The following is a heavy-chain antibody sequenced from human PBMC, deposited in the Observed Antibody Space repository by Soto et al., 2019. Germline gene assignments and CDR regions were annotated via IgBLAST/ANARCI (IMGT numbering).Heavy chain of an antibody. J-gene: IGHJ6*02. CDR1: GLTFSSSA. V-gene: IGHV3-23*01. CDR3: ARDPPSDKLQPAYGMDV. CDR2: ISARGRST. Sequence: EVQLLESGGGLVQPGGSLRLSCTASGLTFSSSAMSCVRQAPGKGLEEFSLISARGRSTDYADSVKGRFTISRDNSKSTVYLQMNSLRPDDTPLYYCARDPPSDKLQPAYGMDVWGQGTTVTVSS. D-gene: IGHD2-15*01.